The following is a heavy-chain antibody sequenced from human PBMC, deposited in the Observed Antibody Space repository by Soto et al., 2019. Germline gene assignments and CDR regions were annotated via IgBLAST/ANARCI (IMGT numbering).Heavy chain of an antibody. D-gene: IGHD3-10*01. CDR2: IWYDGSNK. CDR3: ARDGGGYYYSSRTKNRYYYYGMDF. Sequence: GGSLRLSCAASGFTFSSYGMHWVRQAPGKGLEWVAVIWYDGSNKYYADSVKGRFTISRDNSKNTLYLEMNSLRAEDTAVYYCARDGGGYYYSSRTKNRYYYYGMDFWRQGNTVTVSS. CDR1: GFTFSSYG. V-gene: IGHV3-33*01. J-gene: IGHJ6*02.